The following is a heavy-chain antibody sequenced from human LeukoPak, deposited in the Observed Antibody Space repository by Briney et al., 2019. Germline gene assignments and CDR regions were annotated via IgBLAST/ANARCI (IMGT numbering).Heavy chain of an antibody. CDR3: ARGGEGAFDI. Sequence: SETLSLTCTVSGGSISRYYWSWIRQPPGKGLEWIGYIYYSGSTNYNPSLKSRVTISVDTSKNQFSLKLSSVTAADTAVYYCARGGEGAFDIWGQGTMVTVSS. J-gene: IGHJ3*02. V-gene: IGHV4-59*01. CDR2: IYYSGST. CDR1: GGSISRYY.